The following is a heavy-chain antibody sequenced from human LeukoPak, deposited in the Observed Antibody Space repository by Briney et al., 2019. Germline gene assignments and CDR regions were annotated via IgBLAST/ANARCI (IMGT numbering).Heavy chain of an antibody. CDR2: IYNVGAT. CDR1: GFTVSSDY. V-gene: IGHV3-53*01. CDR3: ARTRSSGGLFAGFDY. D-gene: IGHD2-15*01. Sequence: GESLRLSCAASGFTVSSDYMSWVRQAPGKGLEWVSIIYNVGATYYADSVKGRFTISRDNSKNTVFLQMNSLRVEDTAVYYCARTRSSGGLFAGFDYWGQGTLVSVSS. J-gene: IGHJ4*02.